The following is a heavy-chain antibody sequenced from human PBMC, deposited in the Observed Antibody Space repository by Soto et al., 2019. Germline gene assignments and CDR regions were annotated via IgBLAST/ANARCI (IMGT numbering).Heavy chain of an antibody. V-gene: IGHV4-39*07. D-gene: IGHD5-12*01. Sequence: PSETLSLTCTVSGGSISSGGYYWSWSRQPPGKGLEWIGDIYHSGSTNYNPSLKSRVTISVDKSKNQFSLKLSSVTAADTAVYYCAKNSGYGVVDYWGQGTLVTVSS. CDR1: GGSISSGGYY. CDR2: IYHSGST. J-gene: IGHJ4*02. CDR3: AKNSGYGVVDY.